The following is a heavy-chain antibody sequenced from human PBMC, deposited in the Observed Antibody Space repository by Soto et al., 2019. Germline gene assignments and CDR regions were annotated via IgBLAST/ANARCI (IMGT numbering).Heavy chain of an antibody. CDR2: ISAYNGNT. V-gene: IGHV1-18*01. CDR3: ARVEVGLLWFGENSPYDY. D-gene: IGHD3-10*01. CDR1: GYTFTSYG. Sequence: ASVKVSCKASGYTFTSYGISWVRQAPGQGLEWMGWISAYNGNTNYAQKLQGRVTTTTDTSTSTAYMELRSLRSDDTAVYYCARVEVGLLWFGENSPYDYWGQGTLVTVSS. J-gene: IGHJ4*02.